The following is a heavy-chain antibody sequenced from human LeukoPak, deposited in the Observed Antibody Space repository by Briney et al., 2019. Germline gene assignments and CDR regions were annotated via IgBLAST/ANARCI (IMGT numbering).Heavy chain of an antibody. Sequence: GRSLRLSCAASGFTFSSYAMHWVRQAPGKGLEWVAVISYDGSNKYYADSVKGRFTISRDNSKNTLYLQMNSLRAEDTAVYYCAKALIYYDFWSGYSSDAFDIWGQGTMVTVSS. D-gene: IGHD3-3*01. V-gene: IGHV3-30-3*01. CDR1: GFTFSSYA. CDR2: ISYDGSNK. J-gene: IGHJ3*02. CDR3: AKALIYYDFWSGYSSDAFDI.